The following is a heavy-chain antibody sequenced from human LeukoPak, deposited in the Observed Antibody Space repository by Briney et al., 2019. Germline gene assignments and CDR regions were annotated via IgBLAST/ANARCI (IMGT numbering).Heavy chain of an antibody. V-gene: IGHV4-4*02. CDR2: MYLSGTT. J-gene: IGHJ4*02. CDR3: AGLVGRYSSGLYYYYFDY. D-gene: IGHD3-22*01. Sequence: SETLSLTCIVSGDSINSLDLWSWVRQPPGKGLEWIGEMYLSGTTHSNPSVKSRVTISIDKSKNQFFLNLSSVTAADTAVYYCAGLVGRYSSGLYYYYFDYWGQGTLVTVSS. CDR1: GDSINSLDL.